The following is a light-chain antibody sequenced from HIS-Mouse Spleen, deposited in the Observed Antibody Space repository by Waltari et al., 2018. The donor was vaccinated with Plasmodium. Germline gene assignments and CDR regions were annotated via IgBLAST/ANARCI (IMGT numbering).Light chain of an antibody. V-gene: IGKV3-15*01. Sequence: EILMKQSPATLSVSPGERATPSCRASQRVSSNLAWYQQQPGQAARLLIYGASTRATGIPARCSGSGSGTEFTLTISSLQSEDFAVYYCQQYNNWSFTFGPGTKVDIK. J-gene: IGKJ3*01. CDR1: QRVSSN. CDR3: QQYNNWSFT. CDR2: GAS.